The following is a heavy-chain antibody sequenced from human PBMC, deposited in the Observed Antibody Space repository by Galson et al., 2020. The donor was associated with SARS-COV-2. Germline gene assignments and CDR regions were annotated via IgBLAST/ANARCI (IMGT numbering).Heavy chain of an antibody. D-gene: IGHD3-10*01. Sequence: SETLSLTCTVSGGSISSQYWNWIRQFPGKGLEWIGYIYYRGNTNYNPSLKSRVTISMDTSKNQFSLNLSSVTAADTAVYYCARARGAGAYRPPYFFDYWGHGTLVTVSS. CDR3: ARARGAGAYRPPYFFDY. J-gene: IGHJ4*01. V-gene: IGHV4-59*11. CDR1: GGSISSQY. CDR2: IYYRGNT.